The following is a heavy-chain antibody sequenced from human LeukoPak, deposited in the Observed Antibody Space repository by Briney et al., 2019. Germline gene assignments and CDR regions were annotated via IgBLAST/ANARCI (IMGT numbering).Heavy chain of an antibody. J-gene: IGHJ3*02. CDR1: GGSISSYY. CDR2: IYTSGST. V-gene: IGHV4-4*07. CDR3: ARGRFGYCSGGSCYVWTFDI. Sequence: TSETLSLTCTVSGGSISSYYWSWIRQPAGKGLEWIGRIYTSGSTNYNPSLKSRVTMSVDTSKNQFSLKLSSVTAADTAVYYCARGRFGYCSGGSCYVWTFDIWGQGTMVTVSS. D-gene: IGHD2-15*01.